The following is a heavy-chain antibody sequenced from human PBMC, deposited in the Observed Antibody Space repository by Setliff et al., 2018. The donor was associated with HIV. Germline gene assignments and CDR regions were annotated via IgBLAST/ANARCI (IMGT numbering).Heavy chain of an antibody. CDR2: INTNTGNP. D-gene: IGHD3-3*01. J-gene: IGHJ6*03. CDR1: GYTFTSYA. V-gene: IGHV7-4-1*02. CDR3: ARVGCYDFWSGLYYYYYYMDV. Sequence: ASVKVSCKASGYTFTSYAMNWVRQAPGQGLDWMGWINTNTGNPTYAQGFTGRFVFSLDTSVSTAYLQISSLKAEDTAVYYCARVGCYDFWSGLYYYYYYMDVWGKGTTVTVS.